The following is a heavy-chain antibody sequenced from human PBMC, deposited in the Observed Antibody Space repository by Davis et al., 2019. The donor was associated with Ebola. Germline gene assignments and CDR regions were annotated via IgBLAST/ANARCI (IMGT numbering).Heavy chain of an antibody. D-gene: IGHD2-21*01. Sequence: GESLKISCAASGFNFSPNDMSWVRQAPDKGLNWVSGMSGTDGSKSYADSVRGRFTISRDDSKNTLYLQMNSLRDDDTAAYYCARDSEVMIPTVALWNWFDPWGQGTLVTVSS. CDR2: MSGTDGSK. CDR3: ARDSEVMIPTVALWNWFDP. CDR1: GFNFSPND. V-gene: IGHV3-23*01. J-gene: IGHJ5*02.